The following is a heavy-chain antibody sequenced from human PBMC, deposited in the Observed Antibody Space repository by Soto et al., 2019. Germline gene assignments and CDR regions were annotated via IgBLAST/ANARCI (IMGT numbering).Heavy chain of an antibody. CDR2: INPNSGGT. J-gene: IGHJ3*02. CDR1: GYTFTGYY. D-gene: IGHD3-22*01. V-gene: IGHV1-2*04. Sequence: WASVKVSCKASGYTFTGYYMHWVRQAPGQGLEWMGWINPNSGGTNYAQKFQGWVTMTRDTSISTAYMELSRLRSDDTAVYYCARDYYDSSGDAFDIWGQGTMVTVSS. CDR3: ARDYYDSSGDAFDI.